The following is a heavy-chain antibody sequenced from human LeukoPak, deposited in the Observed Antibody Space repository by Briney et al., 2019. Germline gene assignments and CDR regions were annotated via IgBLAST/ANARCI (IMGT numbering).Heavy chain of an antibody. CDR2: INHSGST. Sequence: SETLSLTCAVYGGSFGGYYWSWIRQPPGKGLEWIGEINHSGSTNYNPSLKSRVTISVDTSKNQFSLKLSSVTAADTAVYYCARRGGAGSWWFDPWGQGTLVTVSS. D-gene: IGHD6-19*01. CDR3: ARRGGAGSWWFDP. CDR1: GGSFGGYY. J-gene: IGHJ5*02. V-gene: IGHV4-34*01.